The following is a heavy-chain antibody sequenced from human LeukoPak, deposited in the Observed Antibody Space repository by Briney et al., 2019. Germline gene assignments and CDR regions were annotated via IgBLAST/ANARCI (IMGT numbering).Heavy chain of an antibody. J-gene: IGHJ6*04. CDR2: IKKDGSGI. CDR3: AGGNAMDV. CDR1: GFPFSNSW. Sequence: AESRTLSCAVSGFPFSNSWMDWVRHAPGKWREGVANIKKDGSGISYVESVKGRFIISRDNSGNSLYLQMNSLKVEDTAVYFCAGGNAMDVWGKGTAVTVYS. V-gene: IGHV3-7*03.